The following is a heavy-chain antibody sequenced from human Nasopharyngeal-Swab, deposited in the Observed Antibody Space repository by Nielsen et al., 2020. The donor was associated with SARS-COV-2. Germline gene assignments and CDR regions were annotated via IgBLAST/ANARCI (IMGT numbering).Heavy chain of an antibody. Sequence: GESLKISCAASGFTFSSYWMSRVRPAPGKGLEWVANIKQDGSEKYYVDSVKGRFTISRDNAKNSLYLQMNSLRAGDTAVYYCARAGYDILTGYDSPFDYWGQGTLVTVSS. J-gene: IGHJ4*02. D-gene: IGHD3-9*01. V-gene: IGHV3-7*01. CDR2: IKQDGSEK. CDR1: GFTFSSYW. CDR3: ARAGYDILTGYDSPFDY.